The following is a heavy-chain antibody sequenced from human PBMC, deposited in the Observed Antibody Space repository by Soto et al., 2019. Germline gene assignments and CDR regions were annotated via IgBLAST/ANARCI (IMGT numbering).Heavy chain of an antibody. Sequence: QVQLVESGGGVVQPGRSLRLSCAASGFTFSSYAMHWVRQAPGKGLEWVAVISYDGSNKYYADSVKGRFTISRDNSKNTLYLQMNSLRADDTAVYYCVGVRHYYASSCYSSHDAFDIWGQGTMVTVSS. CDR3: VGVRHYYASSCYSSHDAFDI. CDR2: ISYDGSNK. CDR1: GFTFSSYA. V-gene: IGHV3-30-3*01. J-gene: IGHJ3*02. D-gene: IGHD3-22*01.